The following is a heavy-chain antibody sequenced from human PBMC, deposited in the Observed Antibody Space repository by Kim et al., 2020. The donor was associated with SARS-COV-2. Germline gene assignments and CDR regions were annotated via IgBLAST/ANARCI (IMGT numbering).Heavy chain of an antibody. Sequence: NDYAVSVKSRITINPDTSKNQFSLQLNSVTPEDTAVYYCARGPLQLVYDYWGQGTLVTVSS. CDR3: ARGPLQLVYDY. V-gene: IGHV6-1*01. J-gene: IGHJ4*02. D-gene: IGHD6-6*01. CDR2: N.